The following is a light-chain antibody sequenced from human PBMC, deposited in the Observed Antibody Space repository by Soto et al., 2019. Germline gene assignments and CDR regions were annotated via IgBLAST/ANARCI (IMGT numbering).Light chain of an antibody. CDR2: DSS. CDR1: QSISSW. V-gene: IGKV1-5*01. CDR3: QQYNSYST. J-gene: IGKJ1*01. Sequence: DIQMTQSPSTLSASVGDRVTITCRASQSISSWLAWYQQKPGKAPKLLIFDSSSLESGVPSRFSGSRSGTDFTLTISGLQPDDFATYYCQQYNSYSTFGQGTKVEIK.